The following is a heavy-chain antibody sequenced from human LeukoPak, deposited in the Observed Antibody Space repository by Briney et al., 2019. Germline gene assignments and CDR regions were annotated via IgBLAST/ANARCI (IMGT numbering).Heavy chain of an antibody. J-gene: IGHJ2*01. D-gene: IGHD2-8*02. V-gene: IGHV3-23*01. Sequence: LTGGSLRLSCAASGFTFSSYALTWVRQAPGKGLECVSYISSSTDTTFYADSVKGRFTISRDNSRGTLYLQMNSLRAEDTAVYYCAKDGPSATGTGWYFDLWGRGTLVAVSS. CDR2: ISSSTDTT. CDR3: AKDGPSATGTGWYFDL. CDR1: GFTFSSYA.